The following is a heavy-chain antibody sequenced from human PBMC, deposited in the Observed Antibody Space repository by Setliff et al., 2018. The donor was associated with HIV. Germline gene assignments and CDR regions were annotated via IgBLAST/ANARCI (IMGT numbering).Heavy chain of an antibody. CDR1: GSSFSSGIYY. CDR2: ISYSGST. D-gene: IGHD6-6*01. J-gene: IGHJ4*02. CDR3: ARDLLGSSSLVDY. Sequence: SQTLSLTCNVSGSSFSSGIYYWTWIRQQPGKGLEWIGYISYSGSTYYNPSLKSRVIISLDTSKNQISLKLNSVTAADTAVYYCARDLLGSSSLVDYWGQGTLVTVSS. V-gene: IGHV4-31*03.